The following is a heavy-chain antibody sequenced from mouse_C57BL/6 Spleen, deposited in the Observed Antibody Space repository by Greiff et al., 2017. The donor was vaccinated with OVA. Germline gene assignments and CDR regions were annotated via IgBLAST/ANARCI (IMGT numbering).Heavy chain of an antibody. CDR1: GYTFTDYY. CDR2: INPNNGGT. CDR3: ARGADDVLNYAMDY. V-gene: IGHV1-26*01. Sequence: EVQLQQSGPELVKPGASVKISCKASGYTFTDYYMNWVKQSHGKSLEWIGDINPNNGGTSYNQKFKGKATLTVDKSSSTAYMELRSLTSEDSAVYYCARGADDVLNYAMDYWGQGTSVTVSS. J-gene: IGHJ4*01. D-gene: IGHD2-12*01.